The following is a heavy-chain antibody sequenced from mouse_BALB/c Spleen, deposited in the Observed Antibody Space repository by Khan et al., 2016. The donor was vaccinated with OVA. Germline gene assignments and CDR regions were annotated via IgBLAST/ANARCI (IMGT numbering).Heavy chain of an antibody. CDR3: ARNGNYWYVDV. Sequence: QIQLVQSGPELKKPGETVKISCKASGYTFTNYGMNWVKQAPGKGLKWMGWINTNTGEPTYADDFKGRFAFSFETSASTAYLQLNNLKNEDTAKYCAARNGNYWYVDVWGAGTTVTVSS. D-gene: IGHD2-1*01. V-gene: IGHV9-3-1*01. CDR1: GYTFTNYG. CDR2: INTNTGEP. J-gene: IGHJ1*01.